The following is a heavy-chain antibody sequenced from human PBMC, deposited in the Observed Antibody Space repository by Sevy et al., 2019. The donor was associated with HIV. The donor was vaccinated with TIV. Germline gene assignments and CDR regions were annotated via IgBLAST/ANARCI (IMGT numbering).Heavy chain of an antibody. V-gene: IGHV3-21*01. CDR1: GFTFSSYS. J-gene: IGHJ3*02. CDR2: ISGISNYI. CDR3: ARGVQTYDAFDI. D-gene: IGHD6-6*01. Sequence: GGSLILSCAASGFTFSSYSMNWVRQAPGKGLEWVSSISGISNYIYYADSVQGRFSISRDNAKDSLYLQMNSLRVEDTAIYYCARGVQTYDAFDIWGQGTMVTVSS.